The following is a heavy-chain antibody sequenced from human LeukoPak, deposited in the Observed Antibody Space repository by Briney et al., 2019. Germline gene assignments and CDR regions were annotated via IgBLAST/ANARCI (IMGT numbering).Heavy chain of an antibody. J-gene: IGHJ3*02. V-gene: IGHV3-30-3*01. D-gene: IGHD1-1*01. Sequence: GGSLRLSCAASGFTFSSYAMHWVRQAPGKGLEWVAVISYDGSNKYYADSVKGRFTISRDNSKNALYLQMNSLRAEDTAVYYCANSWGTHPASSDAFDIWGQGTMVTVSS. CDR1: GFTFSSYA. CDR2: ISYDGSNK. CDR3: ANSWGTHPASSDAFDI.